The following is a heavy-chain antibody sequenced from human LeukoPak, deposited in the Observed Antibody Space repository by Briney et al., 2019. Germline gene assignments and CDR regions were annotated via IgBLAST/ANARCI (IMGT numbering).Heavy chain of an antibody. J-gene: IGHJ4*02. CDR2: IYSGGST. CDR3: AKGRGQSYPHYYFDS. Sequence: GGSLRLSCAASGFTVSSNYMSWVRQAPGKGLEWVSVIYSGGSTYYADSVKGRFTISRDNSKNTLYLQMNSLRAEDTAVYYCAKGRGQSYPHYYFDSWGQGTLVTVSS. CDR1: GFTVSSNY. D-gene: IGHD3-16*02. V-gene: IGHV3-66*01.